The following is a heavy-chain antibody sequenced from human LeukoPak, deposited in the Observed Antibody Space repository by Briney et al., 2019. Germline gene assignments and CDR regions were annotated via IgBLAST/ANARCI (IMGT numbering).Heavy chain of an antibody. D-gene: IGHD3-22*01. V-gene: IGHV3-21*01. Sequence: GGSLRLSCAASGFTFSDYSMNWVRQAPGRGLEWVSSISRSSSYIHYADSVKGRFTISRDNAKNSLYLQMNSLRAEDTAVYYCARDGRYYYDSSGPRVLDYWGQGTLVTVSS. CDR3: ARDGRYYYDSSGPRVLDY. CDR1: GFTFSDYS. CDR2: ISRSSSYI. J-gene: IGHJ4*02.